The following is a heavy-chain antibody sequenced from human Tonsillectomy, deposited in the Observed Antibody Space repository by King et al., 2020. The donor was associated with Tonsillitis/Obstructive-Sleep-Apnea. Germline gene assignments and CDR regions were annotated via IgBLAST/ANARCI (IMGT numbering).Heavy chain of an antibody. D-gene: IGHD6-13*01. J-gene: IGHJ3*02. CDR1: GFTFDDYA. Sequence: VQLVESGGGLVQPGRSLRLSCAASGFTFDDYAMYWVRQAPGKGLEWVSGISWNSCSIAYADSVKGRFTISRDNAKNSLYLQMNSLRAEDTALYYCARDLIIAVSGTPGDAFDIWGQGTMVTVSS. CDR3: ARDLIIAVSGTPGDAFDI. V-gene: IGHV3-9*01. CDR2: ISWNSCSI.